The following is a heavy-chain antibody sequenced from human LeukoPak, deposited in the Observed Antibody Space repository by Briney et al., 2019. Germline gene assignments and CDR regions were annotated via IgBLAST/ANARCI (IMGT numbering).Heavy chain of an antibody. Sequence: GGSLRLSCAASGFTFSSYAMHWVRQAPGKGLEWVAVISYDGSNKYYADSVKGRFTISRDNAKNSLYLQMNSLRAEDTAVYYCARKQGDYWGQGTLVTVSS. J-gene: IGHJ4*02. CDR1: GFTFSSYA. D-gene: IGHD6-13*01. CDR3: ARKQGDY. CDR2: ISYDGSNK. V-gene: IGHV3-30*04.